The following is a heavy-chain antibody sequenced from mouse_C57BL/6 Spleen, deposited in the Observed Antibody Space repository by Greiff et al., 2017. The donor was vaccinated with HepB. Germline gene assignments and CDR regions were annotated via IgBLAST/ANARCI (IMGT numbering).Heavy chain of an antibody. CDR1: GFTFSDYG. Sequence: EVQLVESGGGLVKPGGSLKLSCAASGFTFSDYGMHWVRQAPEKGLEWVAYISSGSSTIYYADTVKGRFTISRDNAKNTLFLQMTSLRSEDTAMYYCARHDGYFYAMDYWGQGTSVTVSS. CDR3: ARHDGYFYAMDY. J-gene: IGHJ4*01. V-gene: IGHV5-17*01. D-gene: IGHD2-3*01. CDR2: ISSGSSTI.